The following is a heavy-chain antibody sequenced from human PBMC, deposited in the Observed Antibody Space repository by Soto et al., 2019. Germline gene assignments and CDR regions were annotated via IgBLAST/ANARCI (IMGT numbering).Heavy chain of an antibody. J-gene: IGHJ6*02. CDR1: GFTFSSYA. V-gene: IGHV3-23*01. D-gene: IGHD4-4*01. CDR2: ISGSGGST. Sequence: GGSLRLSCVASGFTFSSYAMSWVRQAPGKGLEWVSAISGSGGSTYYADSVKGRFTISRDNSKNTLYLQMNSLRAEDTAVYYCAFMTTVTTAAYYYCGMDVWGQGTTVTVSS. CDR3: AFMTTVTTAAYYYCGMDV.